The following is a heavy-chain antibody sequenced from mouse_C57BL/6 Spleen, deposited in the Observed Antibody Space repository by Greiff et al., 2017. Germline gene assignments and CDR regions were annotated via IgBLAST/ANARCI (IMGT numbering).Heavy chain of an antibody. CDR3: ARSGWLLPVYDY. CDR2: IDPSDSET. V-gene: IGHV1-52*01. J-gene: IGHJ2*01. CDR1: GYTFTSYW. Sequence: VQLQEPGAELVRPGSSVKLSCKASGYTFTSYWMHWVKQRPIQGLEWIGNIDPSDSETHYNQKFKDKATLTVDKSSSTAYMQISSLTSEDSAVYYCARSGWLLPVYDYWGQGTTLTVSS. D-gene: IGHD2-3*01.